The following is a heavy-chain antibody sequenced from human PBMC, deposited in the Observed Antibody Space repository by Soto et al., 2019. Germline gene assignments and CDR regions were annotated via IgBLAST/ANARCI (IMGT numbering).Heavy chain of an antibody. J-gene: IGHJ4*02. CDR3: ARDPNDYRNHFDY. CDR1: GGTFSSYA. Sequence: QVQLVQSGAEVKKPGSSVKVSCKASGGTFSSYAISWVRQAPGQGLEWMGGIIPIFGTANYAQKFQGRVTXTXDAXTSKDYMELSSLRSEDTAVYYCARDPNDYRNHFDYWGQGTLVTVSS. V-gene: IGHV1-69*05. CDR2: IIPIFGTA. D-gene: IGHD4-4*01.